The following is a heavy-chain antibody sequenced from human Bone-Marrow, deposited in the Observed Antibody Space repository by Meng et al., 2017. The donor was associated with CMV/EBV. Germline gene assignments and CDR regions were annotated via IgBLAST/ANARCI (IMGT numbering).Heavy chain of an antibody. Sequence: VSVESHSRSVYSWDWIRQPRGKGLEFIAFIYYTGTTYYNPSLESRVAISVDTSKNQFSLKLTSVTAADTAVYYCARREGVGRPYFDYWGQGTLVTVSS. CDR1: VESHSRSVYS. CDR3: ARREGVGRPYFDY. CDR2: IYYTGTT. V-gene: IGHV4-39*01. J-gene: IGHJ4*02. D-gene: IGHD1-26*01.